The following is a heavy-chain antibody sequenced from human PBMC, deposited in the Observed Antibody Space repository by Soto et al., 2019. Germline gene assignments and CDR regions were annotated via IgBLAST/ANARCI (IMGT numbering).Heavy chain of an antibody. CDR2: ISYDGSNK. CDR3: GKEGATSICYYYCMYV. J-gene: IGHJ6*02. V-gene: IGHV3-30*18. CDR1: GFTFSSYG. D-gene: IGHD2-15*01. Sequence: TGGSLRLSCAASGFTFSSYGMHWVRQAPGKGLEWVAVISYDGSNKYYADSVKGRFTISRDNSKNTLYLQMNSLRAEDTAVYYLGKEGATSICYYYCMYVWGQGTTGTVAS.